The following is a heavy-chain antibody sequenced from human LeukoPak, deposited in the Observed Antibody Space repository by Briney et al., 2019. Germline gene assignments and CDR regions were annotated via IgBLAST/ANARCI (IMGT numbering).Heavy chain of an antibody. V-gene: IGHV3-74*01. CDR3: ARAARADCTSPTCHSWLAP. CDR2: INSDGSTT. Sequence: GGSLRLSCAASGFTLSDSWIHWVRQAPGKGLVWVSRINSDGSTTTYADSVKGRFTISRDNAKNTLYLQMNSLRAEDTAVYYCARAARADCTSPTCHSWLAPWGQGTQVTVSS. D-gene: IGHD2/OR15-2a*01. J-gene: IGHJ5*02. CDR1: GFTLSDSW.